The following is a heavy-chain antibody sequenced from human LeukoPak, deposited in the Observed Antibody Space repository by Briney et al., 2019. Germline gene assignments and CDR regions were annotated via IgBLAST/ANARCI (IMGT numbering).Heavy chain of an antibody. CDR1: GFTFSTYP. CDR2: ISFDGSNA. CDR3: AKDRPYSSSSDADY. D-gene: IGHD6-6*01. J-gene: IGHJ4*02. Sequence: PGGSLRLSCTASGFTFSTYPMFWVRQAPGKGLEWAASISFDGSNAYYADSVKGRFTISRDNSKNTLYLQMNSLRAEDTAVYYCAKDRPYSSSSDADYWGQGTLVTVSS. V-gene: IGHV3-30*04.